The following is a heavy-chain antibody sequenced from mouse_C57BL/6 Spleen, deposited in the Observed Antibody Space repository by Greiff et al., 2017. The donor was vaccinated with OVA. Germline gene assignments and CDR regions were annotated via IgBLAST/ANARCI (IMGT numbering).Heavy chain of an antibody. J-gene: IGHJ3*01. Sequence: QVQLQQPGAELVRPGSSVKLSCKASGYTFTSYWMHWVKQRPIQGLEWIGNIDPSDSETHYNQKFKDKATLTVDKSSSTAYLQLSSLTSEDSAVYYCARVGAYYSNYGTYWGQGTLVTVSA. CDR1: GYTFTSYW. D-gene: IGHD2-5*01. V-gene: IGHV1-52*01. CDR3: ARVGAYYSNYGTY. CDR2: IDPSDSET.